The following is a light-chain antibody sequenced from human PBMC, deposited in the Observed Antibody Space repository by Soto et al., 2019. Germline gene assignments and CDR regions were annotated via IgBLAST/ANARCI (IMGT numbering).Light chain of an antibody. CDR3: SSYVYSATVV. J-gene: IGLJ2*01. CDR1: SSDIGTYNR. CDR2: EVT. V-gene: IGLV2-18*02. Sequence: QSALTQPPSVSGSPGQSVTISCTGTSSDIGTYNRVSWYRQSPGAAPQLLIYEVTSRPSGVPDRFSGAKSGNTASLTISGPQAEDEAHYYCSSYVYSATVVFGGGTKLTVL.